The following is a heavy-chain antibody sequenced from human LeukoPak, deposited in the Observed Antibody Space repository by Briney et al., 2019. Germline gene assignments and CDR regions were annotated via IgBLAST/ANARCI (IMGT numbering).Heavy chain of an antibody. CDR3: ARGAIRYFDWLSHFDY. CDR2: IYHSGST. D-gene: IGHD3-9*01. J-gene: IGHJ4*02. CDR1: GGSISSGGYS. Sequence: PSQTLSLTCAVSGGSISSGGYSWSWIRQPPGKGLEWVGYIYHSGSTYYSPSLKSRVTISVDRSKNQFSLKLSSVTAADTAVYYCARGAIRYFDWLSHFDYWGQGTLVTVSS. V-gene: IGHV4-30-2*01.